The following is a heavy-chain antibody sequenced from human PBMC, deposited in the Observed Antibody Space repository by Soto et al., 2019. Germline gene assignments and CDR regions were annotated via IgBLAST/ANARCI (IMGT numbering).Heavy chain of an antibody. CDR1: GFTFGDYA. J-gene: IGHJ1*01. CDR3: VKDESINWYSGHFRH. V-gene: IGHV3-9*01. Sequence: EVQLVESGGGLVQPGRSLRLSCAASGFTFGDYAMHWVRQVPGKGLEWVSGINWNGGSIGYGDSVKGRFAISRDNAKNSLHLQMNSLSAEDTAFYYCVKDESINWYSGHFRHWGQGTLVTVSS. D-gene: IGHD6-13*01. CDR2: INWNGGSI.